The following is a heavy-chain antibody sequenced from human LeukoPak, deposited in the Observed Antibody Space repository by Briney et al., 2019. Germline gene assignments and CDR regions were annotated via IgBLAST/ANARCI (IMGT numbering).Heavy chain of an antibody. Sequence: SETLSLTCTVSGGSISSYYWSWIRQPPGKGLVWIGYISYSGSTNYNPSLKSRVTISIDTSKNQFSLKLSSVTAADTAVYYCARLTPLSHSYSSSWYGDAFDIWGQGTMVTVSS. D-gene: IGHD6-13*01. J-gene: IGHJ3*02. V-gene: IGHV4-59*08. CDR2: ISYSGST. CDR1: GGSISSYY. CDR3: ARLTPLSHSYSSSWYGDAFDI.